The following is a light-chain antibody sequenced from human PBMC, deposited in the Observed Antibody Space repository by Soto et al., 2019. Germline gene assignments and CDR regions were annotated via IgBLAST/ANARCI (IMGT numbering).Light chain of an antibody. CDR1: QGISSW. V-gene: IGKV1-33*01. CDR3: QQYENLPT. CDR2: DAS. J-gene: IGKJ5*01. Sequence: PMTQSPSSVAASVGEIVTISCRASQGISSWLAWYQQKPGRAPKILIYDASNLEAGVPSRCRGSGSGTVFPFTISRLHPEYIATYYCQQYENLPTLGQGTRLEI.